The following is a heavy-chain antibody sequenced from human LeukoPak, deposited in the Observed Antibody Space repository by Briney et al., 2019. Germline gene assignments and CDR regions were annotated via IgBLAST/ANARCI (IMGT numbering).Heavy chain of an antibody. CDR3: AREVSGYCSSTSCYADYYYYGMDV. Sequence: ASVKVSCKASGYTFTSYGISWVRQAPGQGLEWMGWISAYNGNTNYAQKLQGRVTMTTDTSTSTAYMELRSLRSDDTAVYYCAREVSGYCSSTSCYADYYYYGMDVWGQGTTVTVSS. CDR2: ISAYNGNT. J-gene: IGHJ6*02. CDR1: GYTFTSYG. V-gene: IGHV1-18*01. D-gene: IGHD2-2*01.